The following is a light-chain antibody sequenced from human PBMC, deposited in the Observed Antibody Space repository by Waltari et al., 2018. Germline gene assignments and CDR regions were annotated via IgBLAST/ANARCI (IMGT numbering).Light chain of an antibody. CDR1: QSVSTY. V-gene: IGKV1-39*01. CDR2: TAP. Sequence: IQMTQSPSSLSASVGDRITITCRASQSVSTYLNWYQQKSVEAPKHLIYTAPTPQSGVPSRFSASGAGTDFTLTINSLEPEDFATYYCQQSYSTPLTFGGGTKVEIK. CDR3: QQSYSTPLT. J-gene: IGKJ4*01.